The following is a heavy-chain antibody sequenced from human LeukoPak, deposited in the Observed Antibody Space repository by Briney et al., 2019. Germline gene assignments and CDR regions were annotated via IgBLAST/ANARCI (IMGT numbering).Heavy chain of an antibody. CDR2: ISAYNGNT. CDR3: ARVGSCSSTSCYKNWFDP. D-gene: IGHD2-2*01. V-gene: IGHV1-18*01. CDR1: GYTFTSYG. J-gene: IGHJ5*02. Sequence: ASVKVSCKASGYTFTSYGISWVRQAPGQGLEWMGWISAYNGNTNYAQKLQGRVTMTTDTSTSTAYMELRSLRSDDTAVYYCARVGSCSSTSCYKNWFDPWGQGTLVTVSS.